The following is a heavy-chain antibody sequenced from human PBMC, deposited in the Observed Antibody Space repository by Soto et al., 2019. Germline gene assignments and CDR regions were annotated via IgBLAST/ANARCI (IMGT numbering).Heavy chain of an antibody. CDR3: AHRTSLYDSSGLGFDS. CDR1: GFSLTTSGLG. D-gene: IGHD3-22*01. J-gene: IGHJ4*02. Sequence: QITLKESGPTLVKPTQTLTLTCTFSGFSLTTSGLGVGWIRQPPGKALEWLALIYWDGDKRYSPSLKNRLTITKGTSEAQVVLTMTNMDPVDTATYFCAHRTSLYDSSGLGFDSWGPGTLVTVSS. CDR2: IYWDGDK. V-gene: IGHV2-5*02.